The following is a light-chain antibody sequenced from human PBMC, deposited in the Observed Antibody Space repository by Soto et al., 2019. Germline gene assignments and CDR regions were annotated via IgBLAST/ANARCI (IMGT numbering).Light chain of an antibody. CDR3: QHSSA. V-gene: IGKV3-20*01. CDR1: QSIDTIY. Sequence: EIVLTQSPGTLSLSPGERATLSCRTSQSIDTIYLAWYQQKPGQAPRLLMYDISTRATGIPDRFSGSGSGTDFTLTISRLEPEDFAVYYCQHSSAFGPGTKVEIK. J-gene: IGKJ1*01. CDR2: DIS.